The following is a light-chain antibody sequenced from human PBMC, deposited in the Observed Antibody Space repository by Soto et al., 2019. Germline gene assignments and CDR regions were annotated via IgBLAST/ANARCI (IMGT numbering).Light chain of an antibody. CDR2: GAS. V-gene: IGKV3-20*01. Sequence: EIVLTQSPGTLSLSPGERATLSCRARQSVSSSYLAWYQQKPGQAPRLLIYGASSRATGIPDRFSGSGSGTDFTLTISRLEPEDFAVYYCQQYGSSPVYTFGQGTTLEIK. CDR1: QSVSSSY. J-gene: IGKJ2*01. CDR3: QQYGSSPVYT.